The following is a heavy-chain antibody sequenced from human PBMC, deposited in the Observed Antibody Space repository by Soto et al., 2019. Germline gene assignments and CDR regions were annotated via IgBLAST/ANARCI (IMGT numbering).Heavy chain of an antibody. J-gene: IGHJ5*02. CDR2: IYYSGST. D-gene: IGHD3-22*01. CDR1: GGSISSYY. CDR3: ARDLAERGYSNWFDP. Sequence: SETLSLACTVSGGSISSYYWSWIRQPPGKGLEWIGYIYYSGSTNYNPSLKSRVTISVDTSKNQFSLKLSSVTAADTAVYYCARDLAERGYSNWFDPWGQGTLVTVSS. V-gene: IGHV4-59*01.